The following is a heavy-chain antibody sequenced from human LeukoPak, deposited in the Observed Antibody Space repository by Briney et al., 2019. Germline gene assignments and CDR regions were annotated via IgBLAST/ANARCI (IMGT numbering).Heavy chain of an antibody. J-gene: IGHJ4*02. D-gene: IGHD3-3*01. Sequence: GGSLRLSCAASGFTFSTYGMAWVRQAPGKGLAWVSGISASGDSTYNAESVRGRFTISRDNSKNMLYLQMNSLRVDDTAVYYCAKGVEWLVAGLIDDWGQGTLVSVSS. CDR2: ISASGDST. V-gene: IGHV3-23*01. CDR3: AKGVEWLVAGLIDD. CDR1: GFTFSTYG.